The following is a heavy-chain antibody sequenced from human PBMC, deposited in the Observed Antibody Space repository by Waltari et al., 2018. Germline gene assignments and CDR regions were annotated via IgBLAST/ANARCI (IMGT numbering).Heavy chain of an antibody. J-gene: IGHJ5*02. CDR2: LYPEDGER. D-gene: IGHD3-22*01. Sequence: QVQVVQSGAEVKKPGASVKVSCKVSGYTLSEVSVHWVRQGPGEGLEWMGGLYPEDGERVYAQKVQGRMSMTEDSSTDTAYMEFSILRSEDTAVYYCATRPIYYYDSSGYRNWFDPWGQGTLVTVSS. V-gene: IGHV1-24*01. CDR1: GYTLSEVS. CDR3: ATRPIYYYDSSGYRNWFDP.